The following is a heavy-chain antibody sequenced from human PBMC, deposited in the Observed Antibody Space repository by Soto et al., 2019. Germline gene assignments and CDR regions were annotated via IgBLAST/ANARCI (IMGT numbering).Heavy chain of an antibody. D-gene: IGHD2-8*01. CDR2: IDGSSDYT. CDR1: GFLFTVYS. CDR3: ARDRRFSSTNYFDF. J-gene: IGHJ4*02. Sequence: AGSLRLSCTVSGFLFTVYSMSWIRQPPGKGLEWLVYIDGSSDYTNSADSVKGRFTISRDNAKNSVFLQMNNLRADDTAVYYCARDRRFSSTNYFDFWGRGTLVTVSS. V-gene: IGHV3-11*06.